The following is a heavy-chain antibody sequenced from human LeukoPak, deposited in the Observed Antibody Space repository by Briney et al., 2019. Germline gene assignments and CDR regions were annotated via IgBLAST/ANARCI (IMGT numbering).Heavy chain of an antibody. Sequence: SETLSLTCTVCGGSISSYYWIWIRQPAGKGLEWLGRIYTSGSTNYNPSLKSRVTMSVDTSKNQFSLKLSSVTAADTAVYYCSIVVVPAAMGDPFDYWGQGTLVTVSS. CDR3: SIVVVPAAMGDPFDY. V-gene: IGHV4-4*07. CDR2: IYTSGST. CDR1: GGSISSYY. J-gene: IGHJ4*02. D-gene: IGHD2-2*01.